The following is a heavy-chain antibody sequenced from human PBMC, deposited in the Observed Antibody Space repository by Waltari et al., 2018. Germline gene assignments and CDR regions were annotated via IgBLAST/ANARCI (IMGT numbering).Heavy chain of an antibody. CDR1: GFTFSSYA. Sequence: EVQLLESGGGLVQPGVSLRLSCAASGFTFSSYALSWVRQAPGKGLEWVSAISGSGGSTYYADSVKGRFTISRDNSKNTLYLQMNSLRAEDTAVYYCAKVWGRWLQQYYFDYWGQGTLVTVSS. V-gene: IGHV3-23*01. CDR2: ISGSGGST. J-gene: IGHJ4*02. D-gene: IGHD3-16*01. CDR3: AKVWGRWLQQYYFDY.